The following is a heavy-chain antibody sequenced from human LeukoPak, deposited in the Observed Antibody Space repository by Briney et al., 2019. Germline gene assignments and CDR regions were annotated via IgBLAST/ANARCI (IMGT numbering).Heavy chain of an antibody. D-gene: IGHD3-22*01. CDR2: IAPSDSYT. V-gene: IGHV5-10-1*01. Sequence: GESLQISCKVSGYSFPSYWITWVRQVPGKGLEWMGRIAPSDSYTNYNPSSEGRVTMSVEKSITTVYLQWSSLKASDTTMYYCVRQPPGVYDTTQNWFDPWGQGTLVTVSS. CDR3: VRQPPGVYDTTQNWFDP. CDR1: GYSFPSYW. J-gene: IGHJ5*02.